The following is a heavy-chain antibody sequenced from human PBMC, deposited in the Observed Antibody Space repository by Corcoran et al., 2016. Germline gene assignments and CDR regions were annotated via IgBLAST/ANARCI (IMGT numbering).Heavy chain of an antibody. CDR2: IYYSGST. CDR1: GGSISSCCYY. V-gene: IGHV4-31*03. J-gene: IGHJ4*02. CDR3: AGGYCSSTSGHTSDY. D-gene: IGHD2-2*01. Sequence: QVQLQESGPGLVKPSQTLSLTCTVSGGSISSCCYYWSWLRPPPGMGLVWIGYIYYSGSTYYNPSLKSRVTISVDTSKNQFSLTLSSVTAADTAVYYCAGGYCSSTSGHTSDYWGQGTLVTVSS.